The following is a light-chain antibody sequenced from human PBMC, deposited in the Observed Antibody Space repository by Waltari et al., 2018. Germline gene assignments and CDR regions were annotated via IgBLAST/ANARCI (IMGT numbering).Light chain of an antibody. J-gene: IGKJ5*01. V-gene: IGKV3-11*01. Sequence: EIVLPQSPATLSLSPGDIATLSCRASHSIDTTLAWYQQKLGQAPRLLIYDVFYRATGIPARFSGRGSGTDFTLTISSLEPEDFALYFCQQRRDWPITFGQGTRLEIK. CDR3: QQRRDWPIT. CDR2: DVF. CDR1: HSIDTT.